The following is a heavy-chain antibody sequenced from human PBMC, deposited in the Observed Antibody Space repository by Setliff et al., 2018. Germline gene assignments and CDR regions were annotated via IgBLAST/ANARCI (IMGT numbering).Heavy chain of an antibody. D-gene: IGHD3-3*01. Sequence: ASVKVSCKASGYTFTSYVINWVRQATGQGLEWMGWMNPNSGNTGYAQKFQGRVTITRNTSISTAYMELSSLRSEDTAVYYCARRGLGYDFWSGYYTMYYFDYWGQGTLVTVSS. V-gene: IGHV1-8*03. CDR3: ARRGLGYDFWSGYYTMYYFDY. J-gene: IGHJ4*02. CDR2: MNPNSGNT. CDR1: GYTFTSYV.